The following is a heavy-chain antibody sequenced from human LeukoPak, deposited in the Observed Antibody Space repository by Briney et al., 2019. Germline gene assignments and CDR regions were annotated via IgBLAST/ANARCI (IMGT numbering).Heavy chain of an antibody. CDR1: GFTFSSYE. D-gene: IGHD3-22*01. J-gene: IGHJ4*02. V-gene: IGHV3-48*03. CDR2: ISSSGSTI. CDR3: ARVDYYDSSGYYYGLFGY. Sequence: GGSLRLSCAASGFTFSSYEMNWVRQAPGKGLEWVSYISSSGSTIYYADSAKGRFTISRDNAKNSLYLQMNSLRAEDTAVYYCARVDYYDSSGYYYGLFGYWGQGTLVTVSS.